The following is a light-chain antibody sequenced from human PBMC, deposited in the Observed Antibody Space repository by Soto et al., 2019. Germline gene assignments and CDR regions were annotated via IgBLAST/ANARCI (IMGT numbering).Light chain of an antibody. CDR3: ATWDDSLNGYV. CDR2: DDN. CDR1: SSNIGGNS. V-gene: IGLV1-51*01. Sequence: QSVLTQPPSVSAAPGQKVTISCSGSSSNIGGNSVSWYQQLPGTAPKLLIYDDNKRPSGIPDRFSGSKSGTSATLGISGLRSEDESDYYCATWDDSLNGYVFGTG. J-gene: IGLJ1*01.